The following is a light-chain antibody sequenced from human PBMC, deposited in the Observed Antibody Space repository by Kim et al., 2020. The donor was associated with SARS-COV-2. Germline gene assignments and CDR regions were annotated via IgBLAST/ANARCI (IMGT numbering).Light chain of an antibody. CDR1: QSVSSRY. V-gene: IGKV3-20*01. CDR3: QQYDTSPGYT. CDR2: AAY. Sequence: PGQRATLSGRASQSVSSRYLAWYQQKPGQPPRLVIYAAYTRATGIPDRFSGRGSGTDFTLTISRLEPEDFAVYYCQQYDTSPGYTFGQGTKLEI. J-gene: IGKJ2*01.